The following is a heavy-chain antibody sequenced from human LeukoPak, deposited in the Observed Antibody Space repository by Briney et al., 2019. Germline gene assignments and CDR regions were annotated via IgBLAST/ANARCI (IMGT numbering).Heavy chain of an antibody. CDR3: AREEDSSGYFGKFDY. CDR1: GFTFTSSA. V-gene: IGHV1-58*01. Sequence: SVRVSCKASGFTFTSSAVQWVRQARGQRLEWIGWIVVGSGNTNYAQKFQERVTITRDMSTSTAYMELSSLRSEDTAVYYCAREEDSSGYFGKFDYWGQGTLVTVSS. CDR2: IVVGSGNT. D-gene: IGHD3-22*01. J-gene: IGHJ4*02.